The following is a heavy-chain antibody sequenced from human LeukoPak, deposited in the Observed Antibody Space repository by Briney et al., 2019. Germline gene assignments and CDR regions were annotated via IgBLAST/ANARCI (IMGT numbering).Heavy chain of an antibody. V-gene: IGHV4-59*08. CDR1: GDSISSYY. CDR2: IYYSGNT. Sequence: PSETLSLTCNVSGDSISSYYWSWIRQPPGKGLEWIGYIYYSGNTNYDPSLKSRVTMSVHTSKNQFSLKLSSVTAADTAVYYCARHTSMAHLDYWGQGTLVTVSS. J-gene: IGHJ4*02. D-gene: IGHD1-1*01. CDR3: ARHTSMAHLDY.